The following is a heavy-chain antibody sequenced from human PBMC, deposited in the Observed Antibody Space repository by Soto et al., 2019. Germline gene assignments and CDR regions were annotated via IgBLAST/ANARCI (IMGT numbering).Heavy chain of an antibody. CDR1: GYTFTSYY. D-gene: IGHD5-12*01. CDR2: INPSGGST. Sequence: ASVKVSCKASGYTFTSYYMHWVRQVPGQGLEWMGIINPSGGSTSYAQKFQGRVTMTRDTSTSTVYMELSSLRSEDTAVYYCARGGYEGPYYYYGMDVWGQGTTVTVSS. V-gene: IGHV1-46*01. CDR3: ARGGYEGPYYYYGMDV. J-gene: IGHJ6*02.